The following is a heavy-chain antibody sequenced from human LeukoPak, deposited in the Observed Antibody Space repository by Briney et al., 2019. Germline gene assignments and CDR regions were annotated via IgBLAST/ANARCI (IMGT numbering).Heavy chain of an antibody. D-gene: IGHD4-17*01. CDR2: ISSSSSYI. V-gene: IGHV3-21*01. CDR3: ARDKPGTTVVYFDY. J-gene: IGHJ4*02. CDR1: GFTFSSYS. Sequence: GGSLRLSCAASGFTFSSYSMNWVRQAPGKGLEWVSSISSSSSYIYYADSVKGRFTTSRDNAKNSLYLQMNSLRAEDTAVYYCARDKPGTTVVYFDYWGQGTLVTVSS.